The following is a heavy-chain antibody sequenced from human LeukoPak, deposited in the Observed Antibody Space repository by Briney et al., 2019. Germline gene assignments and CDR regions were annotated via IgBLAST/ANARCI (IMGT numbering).Heavy chain of an antibody. V-gene: IGHV3-11*01. CDR3: ARAPRGRYSSSWYYFDY. J-gene: IGHJ4*02. Sequence: PGGSLRLSCAASGFTLSDYYMSWIRQAPGKGLEWVSYISRSGSTIYYADSVKGRFTISRDNAKNPLYLQMNSLRAEDTAVYYCARAPRGRYSSSWYYFDYWGQGTLVTVSS. CDR2: ISRSGSTI. CDR1: GFTLSDYY. D-gene: IGHD6-13*01.